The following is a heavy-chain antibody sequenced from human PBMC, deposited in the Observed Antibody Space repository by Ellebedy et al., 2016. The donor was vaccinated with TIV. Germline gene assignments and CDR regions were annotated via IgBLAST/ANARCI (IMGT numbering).Heavy chain of an antibody. CDR2: IYYSGST. Sequence: GSLRLXXAASGFTFSSYAMGWIRQPPGKGLEWIGYIYYSGSTNYNPSLKSRVTISVDTSKNQFSLKLSSVTAADTAVYYCARVKGRYCSSTSCYSNWFDPWGQGTLVTVSS. V-gene: IGHV4-59*01. J-gene: IGHJ5*02. CDR1: GFTFSSYA. CDR3: ARVKGRYCSSTSCYSNWFDP. D-gene: IGHD2-2*01.